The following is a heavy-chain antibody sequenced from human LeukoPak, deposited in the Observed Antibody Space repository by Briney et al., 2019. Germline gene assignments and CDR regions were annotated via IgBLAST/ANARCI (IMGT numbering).Heavy chain of an antibody. CDR3: ARTPVLLWFGEFEDY. J-gene: IGHJ4*02. CDR1: GFTFSSYS. Sequence: GGSLRLPCAASGFTFSSYSMNWVRQAPGKGREWVSSISSSSSYIYYADSVKGRFTISRDNAKNSLYLQMNSLRAEDTAVYYCARTPVLLWFGEFEDYWGQGTLVTVSS. D-gene: IGHD3-10*01. CDR2: ISSSSSYI. V-gene: IGHV3-21*01.